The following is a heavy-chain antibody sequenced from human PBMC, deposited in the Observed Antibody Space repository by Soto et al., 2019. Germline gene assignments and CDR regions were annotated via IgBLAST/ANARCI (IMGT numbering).Heavy chain of an antibody. D-gene: IGHD1-26*01. J-gene: IGHJ4*02. CDR1: GDSISSTDW. CDR3: ATLPPRIIVSLLPFPS. CDR2: VYHTGTT. V-gene: IGHV4-4*02. Sequence: VQLKQSGPRLARPSGTLSLTCVVSGDSISSTDWWTWVRQTPGKGLEWIGEVYHTGTTKYNPSLKNRVTISVDKSNNQFSLNIKSVTAADTAVYYCATLPPRIIVSLLPFPSWDQGTLVTVSS.